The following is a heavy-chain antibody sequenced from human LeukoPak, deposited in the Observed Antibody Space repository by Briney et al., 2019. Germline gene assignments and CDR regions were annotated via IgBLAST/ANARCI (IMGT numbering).Heavy chain of an antibody. J-gene: IGHJ4*02. D-gene: IGHD1-7*01. CDR3: ARHDSNYVGYFDN. CDR1: GGFINNYY. V-gene: IGHV4-4*09. CDR2: IYASGGT. Sequence: SETLSLTCTVSGGFINNYYWSWIRQPPGKGLEWLGYIYASGGTKFNPALQTRVTISVDTSKNQFSLKLSSVTAADTAVYYCARHDSNYVGYFDNWGQGTLVTVAS.